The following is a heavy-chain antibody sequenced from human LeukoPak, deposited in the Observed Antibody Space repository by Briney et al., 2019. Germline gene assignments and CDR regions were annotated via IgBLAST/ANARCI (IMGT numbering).Heavy chain of an antibody. J-gene: IGHJ4*02. V-gene: IGHV1-18*01. CDR2: ISAYIGNT. CDR3: ARGGGLPTPHYFDY. D-gene: IGHD3-10*01. Sequence: APVKVSCKTSGYTFTNYGISWVRQAPGQGLEWMGWISAYIGNTNSAQKLQGRVTMTTDTSTSTDYMELRSLRSDDTAVYYCARGGGLPTPHYFDYWGQGTLVTVSS. CDR1: GYTFTNYG.